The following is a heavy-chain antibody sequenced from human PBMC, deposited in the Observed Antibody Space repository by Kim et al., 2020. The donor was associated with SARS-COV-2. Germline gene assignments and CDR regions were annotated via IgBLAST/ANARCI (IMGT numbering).Heavy chain of an antibody. CDR3: AKGPVVAPAVSVYFQY. V-gene: IGHV3-30*18. CDR1: GITFSSYG. J-gene: IGHJ1*01. D-gene: IGHD2-2*01. CDR2: VSYDGSNQ. Sequence: GGSLRLSCAASGITFSSYGMHWVRQAPGKGLEWVAGVSYDGSNQYNADSVKGRFTISRDNSKNTLYLQMDSLRPEDTAVYYGAKGPVVAPAVSVYFQYWGQGTLVTVSS.